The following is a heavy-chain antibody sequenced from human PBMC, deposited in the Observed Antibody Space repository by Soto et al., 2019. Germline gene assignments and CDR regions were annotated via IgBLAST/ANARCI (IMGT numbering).Heavy chain of an antibody. CDR1: GFTFSSYG. D-gene: IGHD6-13*01. Sequence: GGSLRLSCAASGFTFSSYGMHWVRQAPGKGLEWVAVISYDGSNKYYADSVKGRFTISRDNAKNSLYLQMNSLRAEDTAVYYCARSGSSPDEFDYWGQGTLVTVSS. CDR2: ISYDGSNK. CDR3: ARSGSSPDEFDY. J-gene: IGHJ4*02. V-gene: IGHV3-30*03.